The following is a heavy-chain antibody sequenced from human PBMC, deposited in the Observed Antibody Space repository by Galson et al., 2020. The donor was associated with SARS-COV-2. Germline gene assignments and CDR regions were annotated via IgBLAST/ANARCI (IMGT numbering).Heavy chain of an antibody. CDR1: GFTFSSYA. J-gene: IGHJ3*02. CDR2: ISGSGSAT. Sequence: GGSLRLSCAASGFTFSSYAINWLRQAPGKGLEWVSGISGSGSATYYAGSVKGRFTISRDNSQNTLYLQMNSLKTEDTAVYYCTTGGTITIFGVVIILSAFDIWGQGTMVTVSS. V-gene: IGHV3-23*01. CDR3: TTGGTITIFGVVIILSAFDI. D-gene: IGHD3-3*01.